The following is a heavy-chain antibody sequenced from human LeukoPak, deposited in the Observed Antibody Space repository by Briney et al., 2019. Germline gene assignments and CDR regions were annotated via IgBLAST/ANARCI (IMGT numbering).Heavy chain of an antibody. V-gene: IGHV1-69*05. CDR1: GGTFSSYA. J-gene: IGHJ4*02. CDR2: IIPIFGTA. Sequence: ASVKVSCKASGGTFSSYAISWVRQAPGQGLEWRGGIIPIFGTANYAQKFQGRVTITTDESTSTAYMELSSLRSDDTAVYYCARVLGEAAVAHFVSWGQGTLVTVSS. CDR3: ARVLGEAAVAHFVS. D-gene: IGHD6-19*01.